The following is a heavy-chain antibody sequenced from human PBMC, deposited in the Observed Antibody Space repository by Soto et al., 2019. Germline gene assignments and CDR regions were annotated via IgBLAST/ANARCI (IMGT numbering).Heavy chain of an antibody. D-gene: IGHD1-7*01. Sequence: QVQLHESGPGLVKPSETLSLTCTVSGGSISSYYWSWIRQPPGKGLEWIGYIYYSGSTNYNPSLKSRVTISVDTSKNQFSLKRSSVTAADTTVYYCAREGLTATIGLYYYYGMDVWGQGTTVTVSS. CDR3: AREGLTATIGLYYYYGMDV. J-gene: IGHJ6*02. CDR2: IYYSGST. CDR1: GGSISSYY. V-gene: IGHV4-59*01.